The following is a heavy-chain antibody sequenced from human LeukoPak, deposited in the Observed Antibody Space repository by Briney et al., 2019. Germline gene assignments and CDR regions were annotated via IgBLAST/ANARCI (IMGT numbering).Heavy chain of an antibody. Sequence: SVKVSCKPSGGTFSSYAISWVRQAPGQGREWVGRIIPILGIANYAQKFQGRVTITADKSTSTAYMELSSLRSEDTAVYYCVAGSGDYYYYYGMDVWGQGTTVTVSS. CDR3: VAGSGDYYYYYGMDV. CDR2: IIPILGIA. D-gene: IGHD6-13*01. V-gene: IGHV1-69*04. J-gene: IGHJ6*02. CDR1: GGTFSSYA.